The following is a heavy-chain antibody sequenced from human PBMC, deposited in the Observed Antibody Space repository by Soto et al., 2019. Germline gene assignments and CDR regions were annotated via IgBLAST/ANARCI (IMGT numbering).Heavy chain of an antibody. CDR2: INHSGST. Sequence: SETMSLTCAVYGGSFSGYYWSWIRQHPGKGLEWIGEINHSGSTNYNPSLKSRVTISVDTSKNQFSLKLSSVTAADTAVYYCARRWGRSFDYWGQRTLVTVSS. D-gene: IGHD2-15*01. J-gene: IGHJ4*02. CDR3: ARRWGRSFDY. V-gene: IGHV4-34*01. CDR1: GGSFSGYY.